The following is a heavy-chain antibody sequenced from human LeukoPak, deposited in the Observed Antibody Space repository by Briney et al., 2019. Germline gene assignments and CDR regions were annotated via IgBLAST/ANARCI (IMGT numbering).Heavy chain of an antibody. CDR3: ARDFCSAGSCYPDN. V-gene: IGHV3-21*01. J-gene: IGHJ4*02. D-gene: IGHD2-15*01. CDR2: ISSSNNYI. Sequence: KTGGSLRLSCAASGFTFSNYNMNWVRQAPGKGLEWVSSISSSNNYIYYADSVKGRFTISRDNAKNSLYLQMNSLRAEDTAVYYCARDFCSAGSCYPDNWGQGTLVTVSS. CDR1: GFTFSNYN.